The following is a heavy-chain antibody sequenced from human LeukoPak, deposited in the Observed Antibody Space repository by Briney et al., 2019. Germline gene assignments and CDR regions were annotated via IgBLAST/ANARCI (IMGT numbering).Heavy chain of an antibody. Sequence: SETLSLTCAVYGGSFSGYYWSWIRQPPGKGLEWIGEINHSGSTNYNPSLKSRVTISVDTSKNQFSLKLSSVTAADTAVYYCARSGTIFGVRGMDVWGQGTTVTVSS. V-gene: IGHV4-34*01. CDR3: ARSGTIFGVRGMDV. J-gene: IGHJ6*02. D-gene: IGHD3-3*01. CDR2: INHSGST. CDR1: GGSFSGYY.